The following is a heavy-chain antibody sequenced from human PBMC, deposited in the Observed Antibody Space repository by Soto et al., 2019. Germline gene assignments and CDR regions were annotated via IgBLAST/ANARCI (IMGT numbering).Heavy chain of an antibody. CDR1: GYSFTNYL. Sequence: PGESLKISCQASGYSFTNYLIVWVRQRPGKGLEWMGLIYPGDSDTRYSPSFQGQVTISADKSINTAFLQWRSLKPSDTAMYYCARRGAGRGHYYDGMDVWGQGTTVTVSS. CDR2: IYPGDSDT. V-gene: IGHV5-51*03. J-gene: IGHJ6*02. CDR3: ARRGAGRGHYYDGMDV. D-gene: IGHD6-19*01.